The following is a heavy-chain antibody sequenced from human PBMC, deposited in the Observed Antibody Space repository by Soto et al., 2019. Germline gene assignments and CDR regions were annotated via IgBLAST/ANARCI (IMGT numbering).Heavy chain of an antibody. Sequence: SETLSLTCTVSGGSISSYYWSWIRQPPGKGLEWIGYIYYSGSTNYNPSLKSRVTISVDTSKNQFSLKLSPVTAADTAVYYCARVNSSSWYGRNYYGMDVWGQGTTVTVSS. CDR2: IYYSGST. D-gene: IGHD6-13*01. CDR3: ARVNSSSWYGRNYYGMDV. CDR1: GGSISSYY. J-gene: IGHJ6*02. V-gene: IGHV4-59*01.